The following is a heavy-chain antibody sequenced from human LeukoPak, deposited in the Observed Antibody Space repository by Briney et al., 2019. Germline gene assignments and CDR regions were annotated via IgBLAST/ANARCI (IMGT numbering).Heavy chain of an antibody. V-gene: IGHV4-38-2*02. CDR2: IYHSGST. CDR1: GGSISSFY. Sequence: SETLSLTCTVSGGSISSFYWSRIRQPPGKGLEWIGSIYHSGSTYYNPSLKSRVTISVDTSKNQFSLKLSSVTAADTAVYYCARDPGRIAAAGPAWGQGTLVTVSS. CDR3: ARDPGRIAAAGPA. J-gene: IGHJ5*02. D-gene: IGHD6-13*01.